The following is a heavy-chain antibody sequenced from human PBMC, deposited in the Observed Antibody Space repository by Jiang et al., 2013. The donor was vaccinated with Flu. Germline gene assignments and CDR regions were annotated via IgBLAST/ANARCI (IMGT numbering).Heavy chain of an antibody. CDR3: ARGERAAAGSLLDY. Sequence: TVSGGSISSGGYYWSWIRQHPGKGLEWIGYIYYSGSTYYNPSLKSRVTISVDTSKNQFSLKLSSVTAADTAVYYCARGERAAAGSLLDYWGPGNPGHRLL. D-gene: IGHD6-13*01. CDR2: IYYSGST. CDR1: GGSISSGGYY. V-gene: IGHV4-31*02. J-gene: IGHJ4*02.